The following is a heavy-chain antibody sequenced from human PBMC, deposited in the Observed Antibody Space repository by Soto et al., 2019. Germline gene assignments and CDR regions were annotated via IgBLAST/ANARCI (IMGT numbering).Heavy chain of an antibody. J-gene: IGHJ4*02. CDR2: MYYTGKT. Sequence: QVQLQESGPGLVKPSQTLSLTCTVSGTTISSGDHYWSWIRQAPGKGLEWIGYMYYTGKTYYNSSLQSRVTLSVDPSKNQFSLKMTSVTAADTAMYFCARVYGRGDYFDFWGRGTLVSVSS. V-gene: IGHV4-30-4*01. CDR3: ARVYGRGDYFDF. CDR1: GTTISSGDHY. D-gene: IGHD1-26*01.